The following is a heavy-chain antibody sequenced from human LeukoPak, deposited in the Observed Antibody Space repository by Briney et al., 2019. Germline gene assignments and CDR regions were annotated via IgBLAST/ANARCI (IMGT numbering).Heavy chain of an antibody. CDR2: IYYSGTT. V-gene: IGHV4-31*03. D-gene: IGHD6-13*01. CDR1: GGSISSGGYY. CDR3: ARGWSPDY. J-gene: IGHJ4*02. Sequence: PSQTLSLTCSVSGGSISSGGYYWSWIRQHPGKGLEWIGHIYYSGTTYYNPSLKSRVTISVDTPKNQFSLKLSSVTAADTAVYYCARGWSPDYWGQGTLATVSS.